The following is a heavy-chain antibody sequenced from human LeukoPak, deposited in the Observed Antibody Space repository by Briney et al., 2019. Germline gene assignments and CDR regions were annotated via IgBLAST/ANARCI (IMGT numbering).Heavy chain of an antibody. CDR3: AREWGHGGNSVDYFDY. Sequence: SETLSLTCTVSGGSISSYYWSWVRQPPGKGLEWIGYIYYSGSTNYNPSLKSRVTISVDTSKNQFSLKLSSVTAADTAVYYCAREWGHGGNSVDYFDYWGQGTLVTVSS. J-gene: IGHJ4*02. D-gene: IGHD4-23*01. CDR2: IYYSGST. V-gene: IGHV4-59*01. CDR1: GGSISSYY.